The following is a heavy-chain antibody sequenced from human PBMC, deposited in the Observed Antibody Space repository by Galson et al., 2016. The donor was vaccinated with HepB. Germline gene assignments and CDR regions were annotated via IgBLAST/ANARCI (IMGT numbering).Heavy chain of an antibody. CDR3: ATLPIPGEDYDMDV. CDR1: GTSMSSYY. D-gene: IGHD3-10*01. Sequence: SETLSLTCTVSGTSMSSYYWSWIRQSPGRELEWIGYLYYSGATNYNPSLKSRVTMSVDTSKNQFSLRLTSLTAADTAVYFCATLPIPGEDYDMDVWGQGTTVIVSS. V-gene: IGHV4-59*01. J-gene: IGHJ6*02. CDR2: LYYSGAT.